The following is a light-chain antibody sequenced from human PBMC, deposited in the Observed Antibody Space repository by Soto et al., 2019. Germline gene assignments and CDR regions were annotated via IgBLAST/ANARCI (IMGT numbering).Light chain of an antibody. Sequence: EIVLTQSPGTLSLSPGETATLSCRASQTVNSDYLAWFQQRPGQAPRLLIFATSRRATDIPDRFSGSGSGTDFTLAIRRLEHKDFAVYFCHQFGYSPRTFCKGTKVE. V-gene: IGKV3-20*01. CDR3: HQFGYSPRT. CDR2: ATS. J-gene: IGKJ1*01. CDR1: QTVNSDY.